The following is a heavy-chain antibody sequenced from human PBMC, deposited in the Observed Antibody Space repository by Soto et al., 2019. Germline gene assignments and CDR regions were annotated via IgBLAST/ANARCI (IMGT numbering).Heavy chain of an antibody. J-gene: IGHJ4*02. CDR3: ARGSSGWYGGGAH. D-gene: IGHD6-19*01. CDR2: IIPILGIA. Sequence: QVQLVQSGAEVKKPGSSVKVSCKASGGTFSSYTISWVRQAPGQGLEWMGRIIPILGIANYAQKFQGRVTITADKSTSTAYMELSSLRSEDTAVYYCARGSSGWYGGGAHWGQGTLVTVSS. V-gene: IGHV1-69*02. CDR1: GGTFSSYT.